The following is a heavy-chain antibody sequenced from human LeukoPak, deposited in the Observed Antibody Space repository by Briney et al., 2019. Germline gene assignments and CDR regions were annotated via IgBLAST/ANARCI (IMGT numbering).Heavy chain of an antibody. D-gene: IGHD3-3*01. CDR3: ARDVAWSGHYNWEKYYYDYMDV. CDR2: VWYDGGNQ. J-gene: IGHJ6*03. Sequence: GTSLRLSCAASGFSFSDYGMHWVRQAPGKGLEWVAAVWYDGGNQKYADSVKGRFTISRENSKNTLYLQMNSLRVEDTAVYYCARDVAWSGHYNWEKYYYDYMDVWGKGTTVAVSS. CDR1: GFSFSDYG. V-gene: IGHV3-33*01.